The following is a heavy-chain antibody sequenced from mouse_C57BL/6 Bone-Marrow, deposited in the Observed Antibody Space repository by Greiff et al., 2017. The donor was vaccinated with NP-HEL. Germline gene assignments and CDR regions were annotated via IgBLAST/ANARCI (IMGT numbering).Heavy chain of an antibody. CDR2: IDPSDSYT. D-gene: IGHD2-2*01. V-gene: IGHV1-69*01. CDR1: GYTFTSYW. Sequence: QVQLQQPGAELVMPGASVKLSCKASGYTFTSYWMHWVKQRPGQGLEWIGEIDPSDSYTNSNQKFKGKSTLTVDKSSSTAYMQLSSLTSEDSAVYYCARGEVWLSWYLDIWGTGTTVTVSS. CDR3: ARGEVWLSWYLDI. J-gene: IGHJ1*03.